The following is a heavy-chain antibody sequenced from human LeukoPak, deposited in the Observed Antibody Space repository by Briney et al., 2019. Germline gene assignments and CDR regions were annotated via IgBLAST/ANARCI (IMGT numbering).Heavy chain of an antibody. Sequence: PGGSLRLSCAASGVTFRRDTLNWVRQAPGKGLEWVSSISSGSTYIYNADSVKGRFTISRDNAKNSLYLQMNSLRAEDTAVYYCARAPGYGAAYYFDYWGQGTLVTVSS. D-gene: IGHD1-1*01. CDR3: ARAPGYGAAYYFDY. J-gene: IGHJ4*02. CDR1: GVTFRRDT. CDR2: ISSGSTYI. V-gene: IGHV3-21*01.